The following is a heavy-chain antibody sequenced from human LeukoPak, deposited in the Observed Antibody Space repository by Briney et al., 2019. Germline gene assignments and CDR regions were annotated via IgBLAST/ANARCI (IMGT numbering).Heavy chain of an antibody. CDR3: AITRVKMETREFDY. J-gene: IGHJ4*02. D-gene: IGHD5-24*01. CDR1: GYSFTSYW. V-gene: IGHV5-51*01. Sequence: GEXLKISCKGSGYSFTSYWIGWVPQMPGKGLEWMGIIYPGDSDTRYSPSFQGQVTISADKSISTAYLQWSSLKASVTAMYYCAITRVKMETREFDYWGQGTLVTVSS. CDR2: IYPGDSDT.